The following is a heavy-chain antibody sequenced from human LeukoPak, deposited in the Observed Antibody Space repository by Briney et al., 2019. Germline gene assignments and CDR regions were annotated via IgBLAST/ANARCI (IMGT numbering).Heavy chain of an antibody. CDR1: DDSISDYY. J-gene: IGHJ4*02. CDR2: FHNSGTS. Sequence: SSETLSLTCTVSDDSISDYYRGWFRQPPGKGLEWIGYFHNSGTSTYNPSLKSRVTISADTSKNQFSLKLNSLTTADTAVYYCTRGAGWLIDYWGQGILVTVSS. D-gene: IGHD3-16*01. V-gene: IGHV4-59*01. CDR3: TRGAGWLIDY.